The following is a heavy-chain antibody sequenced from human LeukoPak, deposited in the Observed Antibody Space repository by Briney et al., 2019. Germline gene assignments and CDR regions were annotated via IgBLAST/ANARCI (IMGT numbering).Heavy chain of an antibody. CDR2: IDPNNGDT. Sequence: ASVKVSCKASAYTFTGYYLHWVRQAPGQGLEWMGWIDPNNGDTKYAQKFQGRVTVTRDRSISTAYMELSRLTSDDTAVYYCARRSRNGLDAFDIWGQGTMVTVSS. CDR3: ARRSRNGLDAFDI. J-gene: IGHJ3*02. D-gene: IGHD1-14*01. CDR1: AYTFTGYY. V-gene: IGHV1-2*02.